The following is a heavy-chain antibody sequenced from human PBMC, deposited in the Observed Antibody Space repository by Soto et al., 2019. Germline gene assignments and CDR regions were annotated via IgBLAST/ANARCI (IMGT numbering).Heavy chain of an antibody. CDR1: GGSISSSSYY. Sequence: QLQLQESCPGLVKPSETLSLTCTVSGGSISSSSYYWGWIRQPPGKGLEWIGSIYYSGSTYYNPSLKSRVTIAVDPSKNQFSLKLSSVTAADTAVYYCARTGEFRVDVPEYWGQGTLVTVSS. V-gene: IGHV4-39*01. CDR3: ARTGEFRVDVPEY. J-gene: IGHJ4*02. CDR2: IYYSGST. D-gene: IGHD3-16*01.